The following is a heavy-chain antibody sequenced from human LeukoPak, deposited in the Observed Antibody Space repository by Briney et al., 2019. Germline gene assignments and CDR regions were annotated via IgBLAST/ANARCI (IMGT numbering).Heavy chain of an antibody. Sequence: ETLSLTCTVSGGSISSRSYYWGWIGQPPGKGLEWIGSIYYSGSTYYNPSLKSRVTISVDTSKNQFSLKLSSVTAADTSVYYCARHPSHGTHDAFDIWGQGTLVTVSS. V-gene: IGHV4-39*01. CDR3: ARHPSHGTHDAFDI. CDR1: GGSISSRSYY. D-gene: IGHD1-1*01. CDR2: IYYSGST. J-gene: IGHJ3*02.